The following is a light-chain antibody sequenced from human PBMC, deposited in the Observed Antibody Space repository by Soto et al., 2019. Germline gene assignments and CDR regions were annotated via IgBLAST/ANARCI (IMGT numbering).Light chain of an antibody. CDR1: SSNIRAGYD. Sequence: QCMLTQPTCVSGARGRRFTISCSWSSSNIRAGYDVHWYQQLPGTAPKLLIYANGNRPSGVPDRFSGSKSGTSASLAITGLQAEDEADYYCQSYDSSLSGSEVFGTGTKVTVL. CDR3: QSYDSSLSGSEV. J-gene: IGLJ1*01. V-gene: IGLV1-40*01. CDR2: ANG.